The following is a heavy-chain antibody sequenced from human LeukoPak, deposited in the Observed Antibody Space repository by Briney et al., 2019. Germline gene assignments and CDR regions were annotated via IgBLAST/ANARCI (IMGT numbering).Heavy chain of an antibody. CDR3: ARVTRYSSTHWFDP. D-gene: IGHD6-13*01. Sequence: ASVKVSCKASGYTFTSYDINWVRQATGQGLEWMGWMNPNSGNTGYAQKFQGRVTMTRNTSISTAYMELSSLRSEDTAVYYCARVTRYSSTHWFDPWGQGALVTVSS. J-gene: IGHJ5*02. V-gene: IGHV1-8*01. CDR2: MNPNSGNT. CDR1: GYTFTSYD.